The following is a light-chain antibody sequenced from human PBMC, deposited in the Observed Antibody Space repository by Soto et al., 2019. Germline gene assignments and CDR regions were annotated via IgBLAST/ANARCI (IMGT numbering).Light chain of an antibody. CDR3: QQYGSTPLT. CDR1: QSVSSN. V-gene: IGKV3-20*01. CDR2: GAS. J-gene: IGKJ4*01. Sequence: ETVMTQSPATLSVSPGERATLSCRASQSVSSNLAWYQQKPGQAPRLLIYGASTRATGIPDRFSGSGSGADFTLSITRLEPEDFAVYYCQQYGSTPLTFGGGTKVDIK.